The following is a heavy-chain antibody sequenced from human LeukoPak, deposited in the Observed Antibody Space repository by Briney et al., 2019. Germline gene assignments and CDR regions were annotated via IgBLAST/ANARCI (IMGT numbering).Heavy chain of an antibody. CDR2: INEDGSDT. V-gene: IGHV3-74*01. D-gene: IGHD2-2*01. Sequence: SGGSLRLSCAASGSTFTTYWMYWVRHAPGQGLVWVSRINEDGSDTTYADSAKGRFTISGDNAKNTLYLQMNSLRAEDTAVYYCAHQLGYCGSISCPLDYWGQGTLVTVSS. CDR3: AHQLGYCGSISCPLDY. J-gene: IGHJ4*02. CDR1: GSTFTTYW.